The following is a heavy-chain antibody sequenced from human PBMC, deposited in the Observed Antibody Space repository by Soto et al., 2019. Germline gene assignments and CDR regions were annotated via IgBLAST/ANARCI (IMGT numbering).Heavy chain of an antibody. Sequence: ASVKVSCKASGFTFTSSAVQWVRQARGQRLEWIGWIVVGSGNTNYAQKLQERVTITRDMSTSTAYMELSSLRSEDTAVYYCAARTSYDYGDYVFDYWGQGTLATVSS. CDR2: IVVGSGNT. J-gene: IGHJ4*02. CDR3: AARTSYDYGDYVFDY. CDR1: GFTFTSSA. D-gene: IGHD4-17*01. V-gene: IGHV1-58*01.